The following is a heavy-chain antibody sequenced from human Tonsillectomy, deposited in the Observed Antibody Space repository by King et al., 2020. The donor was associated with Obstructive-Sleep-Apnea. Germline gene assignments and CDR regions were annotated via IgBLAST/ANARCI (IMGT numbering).Heavy chain of an antibody. Sequence: VQLVESGGGLVQPGGSLRLSCAASGFTFSSYAMSWVRQAPGKGLEWVSAIRGSGGSTYYADSVKGRFTISRDNSKNTRYLQMKSLRAEDTAVYYCAKSPSQITIFGNWGQGTLVTVSS. CDR2: IRGSGGST. CDR1: GFTFSSYA. CDR3: AKSPSQITIFGN. V-gene: IGHV3-23*04. J-gene: IGHJ4*02. D-gene: IGHD3-3*01.